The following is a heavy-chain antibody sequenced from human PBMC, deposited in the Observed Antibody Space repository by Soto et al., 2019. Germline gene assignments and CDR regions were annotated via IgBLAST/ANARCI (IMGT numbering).Heavy chain of an antibody. J-gene: IGHJ5*02. CDR1: GGKSINYG. Sequence: VAGGKSINYGCSRIRKTPGKGLEWIGYIYYSGSTNYNPSLKSRVTISVDTSKNQFSLKLSSVTAADTAVYYCAREVEDCSGGSCPSPWFAPWGQGTLVTVSS. V-gene: IGHV4-59*01. CDR3: AREVEDCSGGSCPSPWFAP. D-gene: IGHD2-15*01. CDR2: IYYSGST.